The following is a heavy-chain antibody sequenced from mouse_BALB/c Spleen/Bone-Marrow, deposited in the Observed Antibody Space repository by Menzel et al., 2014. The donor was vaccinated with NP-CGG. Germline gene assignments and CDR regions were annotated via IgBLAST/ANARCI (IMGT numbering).Heavy chain of an antibody. CDR2: IRSKSNNYAT. CDR1: GFTFNTYA. V-gene: IGHV10-3*03. CDR3: VREADPFAMDY. Sequence: EVQLQQSGGGLVQPEGSLKLSCAASGFTFNTYAMHWVCQAPGKGLEWVARIRSKSNNYATYYADSVKDRFTISRDDSQSMLYLQMNSLRTEDTAMYYCVREADPFAMDYWGQGTSVTVSS. J-gene: IGHJ4*01.